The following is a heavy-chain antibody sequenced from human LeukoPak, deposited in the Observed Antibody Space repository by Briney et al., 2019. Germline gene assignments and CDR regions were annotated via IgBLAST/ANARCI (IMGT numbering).Heavy chain of an antibody. CDR1: TLTFDDYA. V-gene: IGHV3-9*01. CDR2: TRWNSASI. D-gene: IGHD2-15*01. J-gene: IGHJ4*02. Sequence: SLRLSCAASTLTFDDYAMHWVRHAPGKGLEWDSGTRWNSASIVCADSVKGRFTISRDHAKNSLYLQMNCLRAEDTALYYCATALGYCSGGSCYSSFDYGGQGTLVTVSP. CDR3: ATALGYCSGGSCYSSFDY.